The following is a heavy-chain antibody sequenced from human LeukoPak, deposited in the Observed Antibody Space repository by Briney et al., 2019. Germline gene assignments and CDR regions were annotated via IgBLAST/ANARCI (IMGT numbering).Heavy chain of an antibody. V-gene: IGHV3-30*18. D-gene: IGHD6-6*01. Sequence: GGSLRLSCAASGFTFSSYGMHWVRQAPGKGLEWVAVISYDGSNKYYADSVKGRFTISRDNSKNTLYLQMNSLRAEDTAVYYCAKGSSPWADWGQGTLVTVSS. CDR3: AKGSSPWAD. CDR1: GFTFSSYG. CDR2: ISYDGSNK. J-gene: IGHJ4*02.